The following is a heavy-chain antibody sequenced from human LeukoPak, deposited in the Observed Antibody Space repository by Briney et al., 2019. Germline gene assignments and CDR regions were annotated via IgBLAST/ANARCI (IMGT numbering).Heavy chain of an antibody. J-gene: IGHJ4*02. CDR1: GFTFRSYS. Sequence: GGSLRLSCAASGFTFRSYSMNWVRQAPGKGLEWVSSISSSSSYIYYADSVKGRFTISRDNAKNSLYLQMNSLRAEDTAVYYCARYCGGDCYSGVDYWGQGTLVTVSS. V-gene: IGHV3-21*01. D-gene: IGHD2-21*01. CDR2: ISSSSSYI. CDR3: ARYCGGDCYSGVDY.